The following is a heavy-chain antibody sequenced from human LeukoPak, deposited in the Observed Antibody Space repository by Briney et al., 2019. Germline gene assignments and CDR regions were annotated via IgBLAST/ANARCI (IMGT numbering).Heavy chain of an antibody. CDR1: GLNFSRYA. CDR3: VKGRREVSYVHYFDS. D-gene: IGHD3-16*01. V-gene: IGHV3-30*18. J-gene: IGHJ4*02. CDR2: ISSDETNQ. Sequence: GTSLRLSCSVSGLNFSRYAMHWIRQAPGKGLEWVGVISSDETNQFYADSVKGQFTISRDNSNNTVFLNMNTLRLDDTAIYYCVKGRREVSYVHYFDSWGRGALVTVSS.